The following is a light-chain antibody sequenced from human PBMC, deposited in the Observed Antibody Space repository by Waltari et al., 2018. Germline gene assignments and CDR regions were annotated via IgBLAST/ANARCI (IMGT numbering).Light chain of an antibody. CDR3: QQYYSYPQT. V-gene: IGKV1-8*01. CDR2: AAS. CDR1: QGISSY. J-gene: IGKJ1*01. Sequence: AIRMTQSPSSFSASTGDRFTITCRASQGISSYLAWYQQKPGKAPKLLIYAASTLQSGVPSRFSGSGSGTNFTLTISCLQSEDFATYYCQQYYSYPQTFGQGTKVEIK.